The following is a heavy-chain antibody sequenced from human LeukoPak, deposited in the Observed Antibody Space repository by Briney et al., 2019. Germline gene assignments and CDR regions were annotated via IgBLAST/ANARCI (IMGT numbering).Heavy chain of an antibody. V-gene: IGHV1-8*01. CDR1: GFTFTSYD. J-gene: IGHJ4*02. D-gene: IGHD3-22*01. CDR3: ARSAYYDSSGYYHY. Sequence: ASVKVSCKASGFTFTSYDINWVRQAPGQGLEWMGWMNPNSGNTRYAQKVQGRITMTRDTSISTAYMELSSLRSEDTAVYYCARSAYYDSSGYYHYWGQGTLVTVSS. CDR2: MNPNSGNT.